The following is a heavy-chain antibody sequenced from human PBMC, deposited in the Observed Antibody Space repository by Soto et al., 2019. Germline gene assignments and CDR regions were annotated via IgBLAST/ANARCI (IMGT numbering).Heavy chain of an antibody. CDR1: GFTFSSYW. CDR3: AISQDRGGRTTFIY. CDR2: IDNAGSVT. D-gene: IGHD3-16*01. V-gene: IGHV3-74*01. J-gene: IGHJ4*02. Sequence: LRLSCAASGFTFSSYWMHWVRQTPGKGLVWVSRIDNAGSVTTYADAVKGRFTISRDNAKNTLYLQMNSLRAEDTAVYYCAISQDRGGRTTFIYWGQGTQVTVSS.